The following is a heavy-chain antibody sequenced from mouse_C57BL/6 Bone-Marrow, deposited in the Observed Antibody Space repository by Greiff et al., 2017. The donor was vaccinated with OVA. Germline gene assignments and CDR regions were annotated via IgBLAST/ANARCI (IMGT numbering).Heavy chain of an antibody. CDR2: INYDGSST. CDR3: ARDPWYYGSSGNWYFDV. Sequence: EVLLVESEGGLVQPGSSMKLSCTASGFTFSDYYMAWVRQVPEKGLEWVANINYDGSSTYYLDSLKSRFIISRDTANNILYLQISRLKSEDTDTYYYARDPWYYGSSGNWYFDVWGTGTTVTVSS. V-gene: IGHV5-16*01. D-gene: IGHD1-1*01. CDR1: GFTFSDYY. J-gene: IGHJ1*03.